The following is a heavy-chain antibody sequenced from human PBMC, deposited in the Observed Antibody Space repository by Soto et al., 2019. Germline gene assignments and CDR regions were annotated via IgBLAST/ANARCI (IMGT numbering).Heavy chain of an antibody. CDR2: INHSGSA. V-gene: IGHV4-34*01. J-gene: IGHJ4*02. D-gene: IGHD6-13*01. CDR3: ARGLITVSQYSGSWNYFHS. Sequence: SETLSLTCAVYGGCFSGYILTWIRQTPGKGLQWIGQINHSGSANYNPSLKSRVTISVHTSNSQFSLELSSVTAADTAVYYCARGLITVSQYSGSWNYFHSWHQGPPITV. CDR1: GGCFSGYI.